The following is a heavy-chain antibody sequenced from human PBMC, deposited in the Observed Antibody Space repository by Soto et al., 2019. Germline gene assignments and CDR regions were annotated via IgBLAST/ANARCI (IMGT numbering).Heavy chain of an antibody. Sequence: ASVKVSCKASGYTFTSYAMHWVRQAPGQRLEWMGWINAGNGNTKYSQKFQGRVTITRDTSASTAYMELSSLRSEDTAVYYCAREVFVVLPAAMMLDYYYYYRDVWGKGTTVTVSS. CDR2: INAGNGNT. CDR1: GYTFTSYA. J-gene: IGHJ6*03. V-gene: IGHV1-3*01. D-gene: IGHD2-2*01. CDR3: AREVFVVLPAAMMLDYYYYYRDV.